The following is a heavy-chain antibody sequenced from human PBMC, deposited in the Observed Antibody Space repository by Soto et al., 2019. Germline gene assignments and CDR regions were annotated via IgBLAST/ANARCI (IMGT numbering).Heavy chain of an antibody. CDR1: GYTFTSYD. CDR2: MNPNSGNT. D-gene: IGHD2-15*01. J-gene: IGHJ6*03. V-gene: IGHV1-8*01. CDR3: ARGLRGGSSGIYYYYMDV. Sequence: ASVKVSCKASGYTFTSYDINWVRQATGQGLEWMGWMNPNSGNTGYAQKFQGRVTMTRNTSISTAYMELSSLRSEDTGVYYCARGLRGGSSGIYYYYMDVWGKGTTVTLSS.